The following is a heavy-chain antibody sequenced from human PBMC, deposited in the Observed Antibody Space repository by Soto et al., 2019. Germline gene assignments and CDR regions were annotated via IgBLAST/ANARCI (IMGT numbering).Heavy chain of an antibody. V-gene: IGHV1-46*01. D-gene: IGHD3-10*01. CDR2: SNPSGGST. CDR3: ARDPLPFGSGSYYRIGVWFDP. J-gene: IGHJ5*02. CDR1: GYTFTSYY. Sequence: QVQLVQSGAEVKKPGASVKVSCKASGYTFTSYYIHWVRQAPGQGLEWMGISNPSGGSTSYAQKFQGRVTMTRDTSTSTVYMDLSSLRSHDTAVYYCARDPLPFGSGSYYRIGVWFDPWGQGTLVTVSS.